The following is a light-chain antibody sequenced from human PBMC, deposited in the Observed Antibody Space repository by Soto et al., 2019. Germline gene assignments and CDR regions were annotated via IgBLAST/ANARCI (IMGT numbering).Light chain of an antibody. V-gene: IGKV3-20*01. Sequence: VLTQSPGTLSLSPGERATLSCRASQSVSSSLAWYQKKPGQAPRLLIYGASSRATGIPDRFSGSGSGTDFTLTISRLETEDFAVYYCQQYISSPLMYTFGQGTKLEIK. CDR1: QSVSSS. CDR2: GAS. CDR3: QQYISSPLMYT. J-gene: IGKJ2*01.